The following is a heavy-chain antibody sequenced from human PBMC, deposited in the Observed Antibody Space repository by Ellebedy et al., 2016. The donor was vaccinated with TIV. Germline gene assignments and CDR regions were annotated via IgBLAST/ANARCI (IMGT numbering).Heavy chain of an antibody. CDR3: ATDPTAYCTGTSCPPRAS. CDR2: IISKSDGGTT. CDR1: GFTFSNAW. V-gene: IGHV3-15*01. Sequence: GESLKISXEASGFTFSNAWMSWVRQPPGKGLEWIGRIISKSDGGTTDYAAPVKDRFSISREDSKNTLYLQMNSLKTEDTAVYYCATDPTAYCTGTSCPPRASWGQGTLVTVSS. J-gene: IGHJ5*02. D-gene: IGHD2-2*01.